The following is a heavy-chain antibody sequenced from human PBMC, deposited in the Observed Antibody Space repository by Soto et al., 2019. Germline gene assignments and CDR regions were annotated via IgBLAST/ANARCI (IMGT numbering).Heavy chain of an antibody. CDR1: GGSISSGDYY. J-gene: IGHJ5*02. CDR3: ARGPKYNDFWSGFYTWWFDP. CDR2: IYYSGST. V-gene: IGHV4-30-4*01. D-gene: IGHD3-3*01. Sequence: SESLSLTCTVSGGSISSGDYYWSWIRQPPGRGLEWIGYIYYSGSTSYNPSLKSRVTISVDTSKNQFSLKVRSVTAADTAVYFCARGPKYNDFWSGFYTWWFDPWGQGTLVTVS.